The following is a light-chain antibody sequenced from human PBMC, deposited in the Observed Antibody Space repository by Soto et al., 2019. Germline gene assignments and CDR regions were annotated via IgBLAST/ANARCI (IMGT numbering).Light chain of an antibody. Sequence: PQTPSSLSASVGDRVTLTCRASQDISSYLAWYQHKPGQAPRLLISGASTRATGIPARFSGSGSGTEFTLTISSLQSEDFAVYYCQQYNKWPPTFGQGTRLEIK. CDR1: QDISSY. CDR3: QQYNKWPPT. CDR2: GAS. V-gene: IGKV3-15*01. J-gene: IGKJ5*01.